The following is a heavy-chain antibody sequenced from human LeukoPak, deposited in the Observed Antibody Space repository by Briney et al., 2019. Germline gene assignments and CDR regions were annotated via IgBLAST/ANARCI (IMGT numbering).Heavy chain of an antibody. CDR2: ISSSSSYI. CDR1: GFTFSSYS. J-gene: IGHJ4*02. V-gene: IGHV3-21*01. Sequence: GGSLRLSCAASGFTFSSYSMNWVRQAPGKGLEWVSSISSSSSYIYYADSVKGRFTISRDNAKNSLYLQMNSLRAEDTAVYYCARVVGYSYGFDYWGQGTLVTVSS. CDR3: ARVVGYSYGFDY. D-gene: IGHD5-18*01.